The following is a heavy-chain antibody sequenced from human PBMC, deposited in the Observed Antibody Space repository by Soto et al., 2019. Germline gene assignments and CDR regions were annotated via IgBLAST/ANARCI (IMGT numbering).Heavy chain of an antibody. CDR1: GFTFSSYA. CDR2: ISGSGGST. D-gene: IGHD3-22*01. CDR3: AKTMIVVALTPDAFDI. J-gene: IGHJ3*02. V-gene: IGHV3-23*01. Sequence: PGGSLRLSCAASGFTFSSYAMSWVRQAPGKGLEWVSAISGSGGSTYYADSVKGRFTISRDNSKNTLYLQMNSLRAEDTAVYYCAKTMIVVALTPDAFDIWGQGTMVTVSS.